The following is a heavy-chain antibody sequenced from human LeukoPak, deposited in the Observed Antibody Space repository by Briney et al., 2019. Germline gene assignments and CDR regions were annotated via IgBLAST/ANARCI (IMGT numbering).Heavy chain of an antibody. CDR3: ARGGPAASTDC. J-gene: IGHJ4*02. Sequence: PGESLKLSCEASGFTFSGFTMNWVPQAPGKGLECVSSISGSGSYIYYGDSVKGRFTISSDNAKNSLFLQMNSLRADDTAVYYCARGGPAASTDCWGQGTLVTVSS. CDR2: ISGSGSYI. CDR1: GFTFSGFT. D-gene: IGHD6-25*01. V-gene: IGHV3-21*01.